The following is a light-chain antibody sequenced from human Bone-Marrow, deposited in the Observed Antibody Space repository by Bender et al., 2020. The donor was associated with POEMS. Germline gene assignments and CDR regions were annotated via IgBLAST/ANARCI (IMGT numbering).Light chain of an antibody. CDR3: STWDDRLNAWL. CDR1: KLGEKY. J-gene: IGLJ3*02. V-gene: IGLV3-1*01. CDR2: QDN. Sequence: SFELSQPPSVSVSPGHTASITCSGDKLGEKYASWYQQKPGQSPVLFIYQDNKRPSGIPERFSGSNSGSTATLTISGLQSEDAADYYCSTWDDRLNAWLFGGGTKLTVL.